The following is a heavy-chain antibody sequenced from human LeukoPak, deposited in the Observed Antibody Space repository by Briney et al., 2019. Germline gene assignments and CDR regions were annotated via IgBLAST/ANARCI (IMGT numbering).Heavy chain of an antibody. CDR2: INAFNGDT. V-gene: IGHV1-18*01. CDR3: ARKGSGPWLDP. D-gene: IGHD3-10*01. Sequence: ASVKVSCKGSGYSFTSYGISWVRQAPGQGLEWMGWINAFNGDTNHAQKFQGRVTMTTDTSTSTAYMELRSLRSDDTAVNYCARKGSGPWLDPWGQGTLVTVSS. CDR1: GYSFTSYG. J-gene: IGHJ5*02.